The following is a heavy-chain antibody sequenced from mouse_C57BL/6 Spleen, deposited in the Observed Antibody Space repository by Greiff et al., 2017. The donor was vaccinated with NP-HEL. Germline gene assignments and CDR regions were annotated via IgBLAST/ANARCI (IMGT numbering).Heavy chain of an antibody. CDR2: LSDGGSYT. V-gene: IGHV5-4*03. Sequence: EVKLMESGGGLVKPGGSLKLSCAASGFTFSSYAMSWVRQTPEKRLEWVATLSDGGSYTYYPDNVKGRFTISRDNAKNNLYLQMSHLKSEDTAMYYCARANWGYAMDYWGQGTSVTVSS. J-gene: IGHJ4*01. D-gene: IGHD4-1*01. CDR3: ARANWGYAMDY. CDR1: GFTFSSYA.